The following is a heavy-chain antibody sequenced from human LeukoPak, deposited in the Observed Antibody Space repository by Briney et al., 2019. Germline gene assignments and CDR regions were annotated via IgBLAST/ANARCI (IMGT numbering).Heavy chain of an antibody. CDR2: IRYDGTNK. CDR3: ARQGIGRYFDWSPGWFDP. CDR1: GFTFSNYG. Sequence: PGGSLRLSCAASGFTFSNYGMHWVRQAPGKGLEWVGFIRYDGTNKYYADSVKGRFTISRDNSQNTLYLQMNTLGAEATAVFDCARQGIGRYFDWSPGWFDPWGQGTLVTVSS. V-gene: IGHV3-30*02. D-gene: IGHD3-9*01. J-gene: IGHJ5*02.